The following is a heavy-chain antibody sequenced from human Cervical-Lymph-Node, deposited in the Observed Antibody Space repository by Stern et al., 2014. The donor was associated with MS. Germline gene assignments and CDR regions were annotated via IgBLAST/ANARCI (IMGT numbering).Heavy chain of an antibody. V-gene: IGHV4-39*01. D-gene: IGHD6-13*01. J-gene: IGHJ5*01. Sequence: QVQLVESGPGLVKPSETLSLTCTVSRDSISSPHYYWAWIRQPPGEGLEWIGSVYYSGNTYYNPSLKSRVTISVDSSRNQFFLKLTSVIALDTAVYYCARHVGVSSTWYRWFDSWGQGTLVTVSS. CDR1: RDSISSPHYY. CDR2: VYYSGNT. CDR3: ARHVGVSSTWYRWFDS.